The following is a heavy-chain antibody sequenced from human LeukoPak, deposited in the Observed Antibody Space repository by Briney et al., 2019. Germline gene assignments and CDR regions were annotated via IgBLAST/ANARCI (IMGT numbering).Heavy chain of an antibody. Sequence: GGSLRLSCVTSGFNFSDSRMTWVRQAPGKGLQWVTNVNRDGTEKHFLDSVEGRFTISRDNAKKSLYLQMSSLRPQDTAVYFCVRGDWYFESWGQGTLVTVSS. J-gene: IGHJ4*02. D-gene: IGHD2-21*01. CDR3: VRGDWYFES. V-gene: IGHV3-7*04. CDR1: GFNFSDSR. CDR2: VNRDGTEK.